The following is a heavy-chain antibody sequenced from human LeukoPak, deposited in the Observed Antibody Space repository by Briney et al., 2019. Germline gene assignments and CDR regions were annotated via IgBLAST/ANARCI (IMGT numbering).Heavy chain of an antibody. CDR2: IYSGGST. CDR3: ARARYDFWSGYPHYYMDV. J-gene: IGHJ6*03. D-gene: IGHD3-3*01. Sequence: SGGSLRLSCAASGFTVSSNYMSWVRQAPGKGLEWVLVIYSGGSTYYADSVKGRFTISRDNSKNTLYLQMNSLRAEDTAVYYCARARYDFWSGYPHYYMDVWGKGTTVTVSS. V-gene: IGHV3-53*01. CDR1: GFTVSSNY.